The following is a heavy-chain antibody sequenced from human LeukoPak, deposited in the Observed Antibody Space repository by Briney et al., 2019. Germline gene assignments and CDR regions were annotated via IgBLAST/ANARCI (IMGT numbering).Heavy chain of an antibody. CDR1: GGTFSSHA. Sequence: GASVKVSCKTSGGTFSSHAINWVRQAPGQGLEWMGGIIPHFGTTIYVHKLQGRVTITADESTSTAYMELSSLRSEDTAVYYCVRGPTSSGYYFRYFQYWGQGTLVAVSS. J-gene: IGHJ1*01. V-gene: IGHV1-69*13. D-gene: IGHD3-22*01. CDR2: IIPHFGTT. CDR3: VRGPTSSGYYFRYFQY.